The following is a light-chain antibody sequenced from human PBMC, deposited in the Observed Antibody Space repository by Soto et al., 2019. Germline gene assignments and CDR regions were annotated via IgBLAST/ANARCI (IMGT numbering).Light chain of an antibody. J-gene: IGLJ1*01. CDR3: TSYAGGNNV. V-gene: IGLV2-8*01. CDR1: SSDVGGYNY. Sequence: QFVLTQPPSASGSPGQSVTISCTGTSSDVGGYNYVSWYQQHPGKVPKLMVYEVNKRPLGVPDRFSGSKSGNTASLTVSGLQAEDEADYYCTSYAGGNNVFGTGTKLTVL. CDR2: EVN.